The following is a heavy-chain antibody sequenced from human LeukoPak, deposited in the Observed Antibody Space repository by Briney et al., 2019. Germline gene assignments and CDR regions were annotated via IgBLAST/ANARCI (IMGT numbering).Heavy chain of an antibody. CDR1: GGSISSYY. D-gene: IGHD3-3*01. CDR2: IYYSGST. J-gene: IGHJ4*02. CDR3: ARSTIFGVFDY. V-gene: IGHV4-59*01. Sequence: SETLSLTCTVSGGSISSYYWSWIRQPPEKGLEWIGYIYYSGSTNYNPSLKSRVTISVDTSKNQFSLKLSSVTAADTAVYYCARSTIFGVFDYWGQGTLVTVSS.